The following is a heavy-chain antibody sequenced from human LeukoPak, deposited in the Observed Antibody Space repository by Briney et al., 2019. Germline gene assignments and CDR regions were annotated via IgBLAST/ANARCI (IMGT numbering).Heavy chain of an antibody. D-gene: IGHD5-12*01. J-gene: IGHJ4*02. CDR1: GFTFSDTW. CDR3: AKDTGSGYDYFSYYFDY. CDR2: ISGTAFST. V-gene: IGHV3-23*01. Sequence: GGSLRLSCAASGFTFSDTWMHWVRQAPGEGLEWVSIISGTAFSTYYADSVRGRFTISRDNSKNTLYLQMNSLRAEDTAVYYCAKDTGSGYDYFSYYFDYWGQGTLVTVSS.